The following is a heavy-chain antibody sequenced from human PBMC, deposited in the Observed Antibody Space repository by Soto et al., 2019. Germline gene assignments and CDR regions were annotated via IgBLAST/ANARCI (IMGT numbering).Heavy chain of an antibody. D-gene: IGHD3-22*01. J-gene: IGHJ5*02. CDR2: ISSSSSAI. V-gene: IGHV3-48*02. CDR1: GFTFSSYS. CDR3: ARGADYASSGIRLNWFDP. Sequence: EVQLVESGGGLVQPGGSLRLSCAASGFTFSSYSMNWVRQAPGKGLEWVSYISSSSSAIYYADSVKGRFTIPRDNAKNSLYLIMNSLRDEDTAVYYCARGADYASSGIRLNWFDPWGQGTLVTVSS.